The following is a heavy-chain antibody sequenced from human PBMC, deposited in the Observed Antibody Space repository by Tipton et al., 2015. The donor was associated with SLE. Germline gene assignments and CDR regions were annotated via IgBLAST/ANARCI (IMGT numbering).Heavy chain of an antibody. Sequence: SLRLSCAASGFTFSNYVMHWVRQAPGKGLEWVSIITYDGNHKYYADSVKGRLTSSRDNSKNALYLQMDSLRAEDTAVYYCARQGGPGGPFDLWGQGTLVTVSS. CDR3: ARQGGPGGPFDL. CDR1: GFTFSNYV. CDR2: ITYDGNHK. J-gene: IGHJ4*02. V-gene: IGHV3-30*03. D-gene: IGHD3-10*01.